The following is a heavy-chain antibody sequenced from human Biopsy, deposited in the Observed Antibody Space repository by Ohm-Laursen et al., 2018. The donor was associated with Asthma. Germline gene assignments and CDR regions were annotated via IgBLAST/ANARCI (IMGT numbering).Heavy chain of an antibody. CDR2: INHSGST. D-gene: IGHD6-13*01. J-gene: IGHJ6*02. Sequence: GTLSLTCAVYGGSFSGYYWSWIRQPPGKGLEWIGEINHSGSTNYNPSLKSRVTISVDTSKNHFSLKLSAVTAADTAVYYCARITNDRIAAAGRYYYYGMDVWGQGTTVTVSS. CDR1: GGSFSGYY. CDR3: ARITNDRIAAAGRYYYYGMDV. V-gene: IGHV4-34*01.